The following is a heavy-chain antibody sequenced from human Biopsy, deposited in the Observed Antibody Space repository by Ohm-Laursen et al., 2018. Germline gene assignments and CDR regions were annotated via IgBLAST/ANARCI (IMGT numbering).Heavy chain of an antibody. V-gene: IGHV4-34*01. J-gene: IGHJ5*02. CDR2: VHHDGRA. CDR1: GGTYSGYY. CDR3: ARFIVPSLHCSNGVCPIRWFDP. Sequence: SETLSLTCAVYGGTYSGYYWSWIRQPPGKGLVWIGDVHHDGRANYNPSLKSRVTISGDMSKKQFSLKLSGVTAADTAVYYCARFIVPSLHCSNGVCPIRWFDPWGQGTLVTVFS. D-gene: IGHD2-2*01.